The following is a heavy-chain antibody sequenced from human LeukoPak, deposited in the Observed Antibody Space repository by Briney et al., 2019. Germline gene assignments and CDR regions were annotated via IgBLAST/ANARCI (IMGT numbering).Heavy chain of an antibody. Sequence: ASVKVSCKASGYTFTGYYMHWVRQAPGQGLEWMGWINRNSGGTNYAQKLQGRVTMTTDTSTSTAYMELRSLRSDATAVYYCARAGKIQLGYPFHYYYYYMDVWGKGTTVTVSS. CDR2: INRNSGGT. D-gene: IGHD5-18*01. CDR3: ARAGKIQLGYPFHYYYYYMDV. CDR1: GYTFTGYY. J-gene: IGHJ6*03. V-gene: IGHV1-2*02.